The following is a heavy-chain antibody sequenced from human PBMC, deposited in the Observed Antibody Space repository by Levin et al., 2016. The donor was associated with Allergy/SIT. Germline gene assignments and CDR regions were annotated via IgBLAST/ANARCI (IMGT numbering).Heavy chain of an antibody. V-gene: IGHV1-24*01. CDR1: GYTLTELS. J-gene: IGHJ6*02. D-gene: IGHD6-13*01. CDR2: FDPEDGET. Sequence: ASVKVSCKVSGYTLTELSMHWVRQAPGKGLEWMGGFDPEDGETIYAQKFQGRVTMTEDTSTDTAYMELSSLRSEDTAVYYCATVGSSWYNHYYGMDVWGQGTTVTVSS. CDR3: ATVGSSWYNHYYGMDV.